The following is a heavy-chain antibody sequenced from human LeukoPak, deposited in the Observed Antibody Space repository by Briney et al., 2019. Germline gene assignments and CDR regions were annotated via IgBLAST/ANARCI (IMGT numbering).Heavy chain of an antibody. CDR3: ARVDILVVPAAINYFDY. D-gene: IGHD2-2*01. J-gene: IGHJ4*02. CDR1: GFTFSSYA. CDR2: ISGSGGGT. V-gene: IGHV3-23*01. Sequence: GGPLRLSCAASGFTFSSYAMSWVRQAPGKGLEWVSAISGSGGGTYYAGSVKGRFTISRDNSKNTLYLQMNSLRAEDTAVYYCARVDILVVPAAINYFDYWGQGTLVTVSS.